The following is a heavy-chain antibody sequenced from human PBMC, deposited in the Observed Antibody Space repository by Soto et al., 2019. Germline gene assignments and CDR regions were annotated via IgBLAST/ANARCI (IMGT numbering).Heavy chain of an antibody. CDR1: GGSFSGYY. J-gene: IGHJ6*03. CDR2: INHSGNT. V-gene: IGHV4-34*01. CDR3: ASQGLPYFDWSPTPLYYMDV. D-gene: IGHD3-9*01. Sequence: QVQLQQWGAGLLEPSETLSLTCAVYGGSFSGYYWSWIRQPPGKGLEWIGEINHSGNTNYNPSLKGRVPISVDKSKNQFSLKLSSVTAADTAVYYCASQGLPYFDWSPTPLYYMDVWGKGTTVTVSS.